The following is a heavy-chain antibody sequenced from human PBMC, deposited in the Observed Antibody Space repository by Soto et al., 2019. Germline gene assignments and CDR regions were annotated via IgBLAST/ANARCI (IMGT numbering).Heavy chain of an antibody. D-gene: IGHD5-18*01. CDR3: SRGILV. J-gene: IGHJ4*02. Sequence: QVQLQESGPGLVKPSQTLSLTCTVSGGSINSGGYCWSWIRQHPGKGLDWIGCISYGGSTSYNPSRKSRLTISVDTSKNQFSLKLTSVTAADTAVYYCSRGILVWGQGALITVSS. CDR2: ISYGGST. V-gene: IGHV4-31*03. CDR1: GGSINSGGYC.